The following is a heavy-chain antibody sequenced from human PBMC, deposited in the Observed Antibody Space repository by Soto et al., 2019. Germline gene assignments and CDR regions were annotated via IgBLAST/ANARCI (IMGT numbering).Heavy chain of an antibody. CDR1: GFTFSSYG. CDR3: ARDLVGVAGTHIYYYGLDV. V-gene: IGHV3-33*01. CDR2: ISGGGSNK. D-gene: IGHD6-19*01. J-gene: IGHJ6*02. Sequence: GGSLRLSCAASGFTFSSYGMNWVRQAPGKGLEWVAVISGGGSNKYYADSVKGRFTISRDNSKNTLYLQMNSLRAEDTAVYYCARDLVGVAGTHIYYYGLDVWGQGTTVTVSS.